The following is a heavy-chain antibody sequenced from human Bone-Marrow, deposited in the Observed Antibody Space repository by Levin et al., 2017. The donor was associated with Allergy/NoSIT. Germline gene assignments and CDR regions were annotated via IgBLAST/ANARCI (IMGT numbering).Heavy chain of an antibody. V-gene: IGHV3-74*01. CDR1: GFTFGDHW. Sequence: QSGGSLRLSCAASGFTFGDHWMHWVRQAPGKGLVWVSRINIDGSTTTYVDSVKGRFTISRDNDKHTLYLQLKNLRTEDTAVYYCARAPTTYRTTWGMEQVPFNWLDLWGQGTLVTVS. J-gene: IGHJ5*02. D-gene: IGHD1-14*01. CDR2: INIDGSTT. CDR3: ARAPTTYRTTWGMEQVPFNWLDL.